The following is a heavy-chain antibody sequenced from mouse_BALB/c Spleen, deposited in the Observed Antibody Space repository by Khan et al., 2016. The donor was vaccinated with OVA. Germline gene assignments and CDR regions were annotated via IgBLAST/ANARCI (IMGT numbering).Heavy chain of an antibody. J-gene: IGHJ3*01. CDR1: GYSITSDYA. V-gene: IGHV3-2*02. CDR2: ITYSGST. CDR3: TRGRAY. Sequence: EVQLVESGPGLVKPSQSLSLTCTVSGYSITSDYAWNWIRQFPGNKLEWVGYITYSGSTSYTPSLKSRISITRDTSKNQFFLHLNSVTTEDTATYYCTRGRAYWGQWTLVTVSA. D-gene: IGHD3-3*01.